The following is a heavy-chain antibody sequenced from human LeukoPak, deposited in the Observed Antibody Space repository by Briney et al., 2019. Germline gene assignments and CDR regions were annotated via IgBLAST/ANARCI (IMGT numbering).Heavy chain of an antibody. Sequence: ASVKVSCKASGYTFSGNYMHWVRQAPGQGLEWMGWVNPNSGGTNYAQKFQGRVTMTRDTSISTAYMELSSLRSDDTAVYYCARETGRSYSLVWFDPWGQGTLVTVSS. CDR1: GYTFSGNY. J-gene: IGHJ5*02. V-gene: IGHV1-2*02. D-gene: IGHD1-26*01. CDR2: VNPNSGGT. CDR3: ARETGRSYSLVWFDP.